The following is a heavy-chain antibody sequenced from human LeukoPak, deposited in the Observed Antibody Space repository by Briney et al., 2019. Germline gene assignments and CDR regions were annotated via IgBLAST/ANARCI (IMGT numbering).Heavy chain of an antibody. J-gene: IGHJ5*02. Sequence: GGSLRLSCAASGFTLSDSAIHWVRQASGKGLEWVGLIDRPAKSYATAYGASVGGRFTISRDDSKNTPYLQMDSLKTEDTALYYCTRDRGTYNWLDPWGQGTLVTVSS. CDR2: IDRPAKSYAT. D-gene: IGHD1-26*01. CDR1: GFTLSDSA. V-gene: IGHV3-73*01. CDR3: TRDRGTYNWLDP.